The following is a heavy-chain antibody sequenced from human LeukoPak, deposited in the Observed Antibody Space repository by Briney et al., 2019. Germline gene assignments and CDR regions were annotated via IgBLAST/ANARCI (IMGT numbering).Heavy chain of an antibody. Sequence: GASVKVSCKASGGTFNNSGISWVRQAPGLGLEWMGGIIPIFGTANYAQRFQGRVTITADESTSTAFMELNSLRSDDTAVYYCARDEVGATTEFDSWGQGTLVTVSS. CDR3: ARDEVGATTEFDS. CDR1: GGTFNNSG. J-gene: IGHJ4*02. V-gene: IGHV1-69*13. D-gene: IGHD1-26*01. CDR2: IIPIFGTA.